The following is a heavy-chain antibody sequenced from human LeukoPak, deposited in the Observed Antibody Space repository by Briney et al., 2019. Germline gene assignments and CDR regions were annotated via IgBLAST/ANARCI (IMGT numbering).Heavy chain of an antibody. CDR3: ARGAMSSGWYSLRVTPFDY. Sequence: GGSLRLSCAASGFALTSYTMSWVRQAPGKGLEWVAVIWYDGSNKYYADSVKGRFTISRDNSKNTLYLQMNSLRAEDTAVYYCARGAMSSGWYSLRVTPFDYWGQGTLVTVSS. CDR1: GFALTSYT. CDR2: IWYDGSNK. D-gene: IGHD6-19*01. V-gene: IGHV3-33*08. J-gene: IGHJ4*02.